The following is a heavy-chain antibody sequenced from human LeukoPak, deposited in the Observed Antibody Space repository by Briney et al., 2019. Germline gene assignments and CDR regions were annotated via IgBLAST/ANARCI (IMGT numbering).Heavy chain of an antibody. CDR3: GGQFKWFDP. J-gene: IGHJ5*02. V-gene: IGHV4-30-2*01. Sequence: SQTLSLTCAVSGDSISSGGYSWSWMRQPPGKGLEWIGYIYHGGSAYYDPSLKSRVNISVDKSKNQFSLELSSMTAADTAVYYSGGQFKWFDPWGQGTLVTVSS. D-gene: IGHD5-24*01. CDR1: GDSISSGGYS. CDR2: IYHGGSA.